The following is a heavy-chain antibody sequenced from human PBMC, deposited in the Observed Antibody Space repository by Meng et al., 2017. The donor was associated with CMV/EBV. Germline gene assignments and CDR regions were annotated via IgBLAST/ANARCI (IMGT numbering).Heavy chain of an antibody. V-gene: IGHV6-1*01. D-gene: IGHD6-13*01. CDR1: GDSVSSNSAA. Sequence: QVQLRQSGPGLVKPSQTLSLTCAISGDSVSSNSAACNWIRQSPSRGLEWLGRTYYRSKWYNDYAVSVKSRITINPDTSKNQFSLQLNSVTPEDTAVYYCAKAYGIAAAADFDYWGQGTLVTVSS. CDR3: AKAYGIAAAADFDY. J-gene: IGHJ4*02. CDR2: TYYRSKWYN.